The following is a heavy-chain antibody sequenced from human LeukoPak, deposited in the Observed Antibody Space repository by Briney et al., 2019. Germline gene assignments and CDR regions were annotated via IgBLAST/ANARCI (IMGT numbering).Heavy chain of an antibody. V-gene: IGHV3-15*01. CDR1: GFTFTNAC. Sequence: GGPLRLSCAASGFTFTNACMNWVRQAPGKGLEWVGRIKSKTDGETTYYAAPVKGRFTISRDDSKNTVSLQMNSLKIEDTAVYYCSSGGYTYGSDYWGQGTLVTVSS. CDR3: SSGGYTYGSDY. CDR2: IKSKTDGETT. J-gene: IGHJ4*02. D-gene: IGHD5-18*01.